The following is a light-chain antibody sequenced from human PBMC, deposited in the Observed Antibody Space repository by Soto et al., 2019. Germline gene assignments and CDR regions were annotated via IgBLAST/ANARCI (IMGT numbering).Light chain of an antibody. CDR1: QDISTF. CDR2: AAS. V-gene: IGKV1-9*01. J-gene: IGKJ2*01. CDR3: QQVNSYPYT. Sequence: DIQLTQSPSFLSASVGDRVTITCRASQDISTFLAWYQQKPGAAPNLLIYAASALQSGVPSRFSGSGSGTEFTLTISSLQPEDFATYYCQQVNSYPYTFGQGTKLEIK.